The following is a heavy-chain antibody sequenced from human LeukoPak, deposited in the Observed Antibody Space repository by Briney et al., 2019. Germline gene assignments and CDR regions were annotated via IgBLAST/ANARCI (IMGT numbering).Heavy chain of an antibody. CDR1: GFTVSSNY. D-gene: IGHD2-2*01. J-gene: IGHJ4*02. Sequence: GGSLRLSCAASGFTVSSNYMSWVRQAPGKGLEWVSVIYSGGSTYYADSVKGRFTISRDNSKNTLYLQMNSLRAEDTAVYYCATVFSSSNEFFDYWGQGALVTVSS. CDR2: IYSGGST. V-gene: IGHV3-53*01. CDR3: ATVFSSSNEFFDY.